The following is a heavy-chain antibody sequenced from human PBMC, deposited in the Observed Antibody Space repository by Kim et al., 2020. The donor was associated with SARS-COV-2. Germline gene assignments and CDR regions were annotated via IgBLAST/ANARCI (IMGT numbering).Heavy chain of an antibody. Sequence: ASVKVSCKASGYTFTGYYMHWVRQAPGQGLEWMGRINPNSGDTNYAQKFQGRVTMTRDTSISTAYMELSRLRSDDTAVYYCARDRGFVEWFFDYWGQGTLVTVSS. CDR2: INPNSGDT. CDR3: ARDRGFVEWFFDY. D-gene: IGHD3-3*01. J-gene: IGHJ4*02. CDR1: GYTFTGYY. V-gene: IGHV1-2*06.